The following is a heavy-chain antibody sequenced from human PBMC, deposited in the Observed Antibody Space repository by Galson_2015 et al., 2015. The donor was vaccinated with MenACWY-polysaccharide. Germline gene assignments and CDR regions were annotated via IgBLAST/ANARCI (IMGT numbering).Heavy chain of an antibody. CDR1: GFTFSTYW. J-gene: IGHJ4*02. CDR3: AGGSGYLIDD. V-gene: IGHV3-7*03. D-gene: IGHD2-2*03. Sequence: SLRLSCAASGFTFSTYWMNWVRQAPGKGLEWVAIIKQDGSAIHYMDSVRGRFTISRDNAKNSLFLQMNSLRTEDTAVYYCAGGSGYLIDDWSQGTLVTVSS. CDR2: IKQDGSAI.